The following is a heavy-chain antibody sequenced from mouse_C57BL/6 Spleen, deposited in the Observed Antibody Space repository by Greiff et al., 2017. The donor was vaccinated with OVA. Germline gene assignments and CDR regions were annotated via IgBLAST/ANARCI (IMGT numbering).Heavy chain of an antibody. V-gene: IGHV1-55*01. J-gene: IGHJ1*03. D-gene: IGHD3-2*02. CDR1: GYTFTSYW. CDR2: IYPGSGST. CDR3: ARQAPSTAQAYFVV. Sequence: QVQLQQPGAELVKPGASVKMSCKASGYTFTSYWITWVQQRPGQGLEWIGDIYPGSGSTNYNEKFKSTATLTVDTSSSTAYMQLSSLTSEDSAVYYCARQAPSTAQAYFVVWGTGTTVTVSS.